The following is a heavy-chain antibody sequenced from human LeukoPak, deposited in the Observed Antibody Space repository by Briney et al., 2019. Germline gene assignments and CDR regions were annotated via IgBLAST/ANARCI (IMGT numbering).Heavy chain of an antibody. CDR1: GGSFSGYY. J-gene: IGHJ4*02. CDR2: INRSGST. D-gene: IGHD1-1*01. V-gene: IGHV4-34*01. Sequence: PSETLSLTCAVYGGSFSGYYWSWIRQPPGKGLEWSGEINRSGSTNYNPSLKSRATISVDTSKNQFSLKLSSVTAADTAVYYCARQGLERRNFDYWGQGTLVTVSS. CDR3: ARQGLERRNFDY.